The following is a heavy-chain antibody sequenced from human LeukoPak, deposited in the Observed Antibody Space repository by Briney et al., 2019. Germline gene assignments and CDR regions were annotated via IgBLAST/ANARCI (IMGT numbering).Heavy chain of an antibody. J-gene: IGHJ4*02. CDR3: ARATYYYDSSGYSLFGY. Sequence: ASVKVSCKASGYTFTSYYMHWVRQAPGQGLEWMGIINPSGGSTSYAQKFQGRVTMTRDTSTSTAYMELSSLRSEDTAVYYCARATYYYDSSGYSLFGYWGQGTLVTVSS. CDR1: GYTFTSYY. D-gene: IGHD3-22*01. V-gene: IGHV1-46*01. CDR2: INPSGGST.